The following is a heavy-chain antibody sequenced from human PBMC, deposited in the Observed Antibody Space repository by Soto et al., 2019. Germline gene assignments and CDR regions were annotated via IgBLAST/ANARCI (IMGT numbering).Heavy chain of an antibody. J-gene: IGHJ4*02. CDR1: GGTFSNYA. CDR2: IIPMSGTI. V-gene: IGHV1-69*13. CDR3: ARTITIFGVMPGDFDS. D-gene: IGHD3-3*01. Sequence: ASVKVSCKASGGTFSNYAINWVRQAPGQGLEWMGGIIPMSGTITNAQKFQGRVAITADEATSTAYMELSSLRSDDTAMYYCARTITIFGVMPGDFDSWGQGTLVTVSS.